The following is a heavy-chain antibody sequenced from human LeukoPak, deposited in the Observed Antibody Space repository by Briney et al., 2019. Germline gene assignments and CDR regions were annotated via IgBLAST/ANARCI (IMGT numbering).Heavy chain of an antibody. V-gene: IGHV1-2*02. D-gene: IGHD6-13*01. J-gene: IGHJ4*02. Sequence: ASVKVSCKASGYTFTGYYMHWVRQAPGQGLEWMGWINPNSGGTNYAQKFQGRVTMTRDTSISTAYMELSRLRSDDTAVYYCARRDLVAAAGSDYWGQGTPVTVSS. CDR2: INPNSGGT. CDR1: GYTFTGYY. CDR3: ARRDLVAAAGSDY.